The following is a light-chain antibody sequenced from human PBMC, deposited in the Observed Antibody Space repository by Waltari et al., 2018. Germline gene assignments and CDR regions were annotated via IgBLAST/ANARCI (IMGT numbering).Light chain of an antibody. CDR1: SSDVGGYKY. CDR3: SSYTTSSTLE. J-gene: IGLJ2*01. Sequence: QSALTQPASVSGAPGQSLTTSCTGTSSDVGGYKYVSWYQQHPGKAPKLMIYDVSNRPSGVSNRFSGSKSGNTASLTISGLQAEDEADYYCSSYTTSSTLEFGGGTKLTVL. V-gene: IGLV2-14*03. CDR2: DVS.